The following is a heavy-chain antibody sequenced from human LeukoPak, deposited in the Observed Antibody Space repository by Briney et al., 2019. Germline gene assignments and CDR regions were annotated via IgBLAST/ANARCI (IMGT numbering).Heavy chain of an antibody. J-gene: IGHJ3*01. V-gene: IGHV3-23*01. D-gene: IGHD2-21*01. CDR3: AKDHQPAYCGGAPPLCNDAFNF. CDR2: ISGSGGST. CDR1: GFTFSSYA. Sequence: GGSLRLSCAASGFTFSSYAMSWVRQAPGKGLEWVSAISGSGGSTYYADSVKGRFTISRDNSKNTLYLQMNSLRAKDTAVYYCAKDHQPAYCGGAPPLCNDAFNFWGKGTMVTVSS.